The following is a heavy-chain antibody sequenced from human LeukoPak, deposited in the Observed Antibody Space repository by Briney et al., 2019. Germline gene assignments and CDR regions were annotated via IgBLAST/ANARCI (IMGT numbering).Heavy chain of an antibody. CDR2: IYCSGST. CDR3: ASQAYYGSGSFDY. J-gene: IGHJ4*02. CDR1: GGSISSYY. Sequence: SETLSLTCTVSGGSISSYYWSWIRQPPGKGLEWIGYIYCSGSTNYNPSLKSRVTISVDTSKNQFSLKLSSVTAADTAVYYCASQAYYGSGSFDYWGQGTLVTVSS. V-gene: IGHV4-59*01. D-gene: IGHD3-10*01.